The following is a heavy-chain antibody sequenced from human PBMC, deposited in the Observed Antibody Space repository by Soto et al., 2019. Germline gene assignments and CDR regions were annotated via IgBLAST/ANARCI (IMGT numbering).Heavy chain of an antibody. CDR3: AGRKGRIAVAGTWEY. D-gene: IGHD6-19*01. J-gene: IGHJ4*02. CDR2: IWYDGSNK. CDR1: GFTFSSYG. Sequence: QVQLVESGGGVVQPGRSLRLSCAASGFTFSSYGMHWVRQAPGKGLEWVAVIWYDGSNKYYADSVKGRFTISRDNSKNPLYLQMNGLRAEETAVYYCAGRKGRIAVAGTWEYWGQGTLVTVSS. V-gene: IGHV3-33*01.